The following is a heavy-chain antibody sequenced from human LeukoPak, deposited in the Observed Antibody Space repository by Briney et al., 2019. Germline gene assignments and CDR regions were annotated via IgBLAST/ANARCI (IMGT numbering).Heavy chain of an antibody. CDR3: ANHQGQLAWDYFDY. J-gene: IGHJ4*02. CDR2: ISGSVGST. CDR1: GFTFNSYA. D-gene: IGHD6-13*01. V-gene: IGHV3-23*01. Sequence: PGGSLRLACAASGFTFNSYAMSRVRQAPGKGLEWVSAISGSVGSTYYADSVKGRFTISRDNSKNTLYLQMDSLRAEDTAVYYCANHQGQLAWDYFDYWGQGILVTVSS.